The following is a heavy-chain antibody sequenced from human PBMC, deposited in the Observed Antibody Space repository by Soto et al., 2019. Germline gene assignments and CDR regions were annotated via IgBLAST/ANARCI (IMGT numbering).Heavy chain of an antibody. CDR3: ARVAVFGVVLDS. J-gene: IGHJ4*02. D-gene: IGHD3-3*01. CDR2: VYYSGRT. CDR1: GGSVSSGSYY. Sequence: QVQMQESGPGLVKPSETLSLSCTVSGGSVSSGSYYWSWIRQSPGKGLEWIGIVYYSGRTNYNPSFKSRVTISVDTSKNPCSLKLNSVTAADTAMYFCARVAVFGVVLDSWGQGTQVSVSS. V-gene: IGHV4-61*01.